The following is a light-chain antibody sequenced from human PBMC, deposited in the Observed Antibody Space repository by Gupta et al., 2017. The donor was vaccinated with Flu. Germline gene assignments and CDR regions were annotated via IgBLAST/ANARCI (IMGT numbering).Light chain of an antibody. Sequence: DIQMTQSPSTLSASVGDRVTITCRASQSISSWLAWYQQKPGKAPKLLIHQASTLDSGVPSSFSGSGSETEFNLTINSLQPDDFATYWCQQDKRWPYTFGQGTKVDIK. J-gene: IGKJ2*01. CDR3: QQDKRWPYT. CDR2: QAS. V-gene: IGKV1-5*03. CDR1: QSISSW.